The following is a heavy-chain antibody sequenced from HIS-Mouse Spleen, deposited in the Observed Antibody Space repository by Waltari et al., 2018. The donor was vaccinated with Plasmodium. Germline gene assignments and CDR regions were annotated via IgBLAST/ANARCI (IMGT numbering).Heavy chain of an antibody. V-gene: IGHV4-59*01. CDR3: ARDSSWEGYYYGMDV. CDR2: IYYSGST. D-gene: IGHD6-13*01. J-gene: IGHJ6*02. CDR1: GGSLRSYS. Sequence: QVQLQESGPGLVKPSATLSLTCTVSGGSLRSYSWSWIRQPPGKGLEWIGYIYYSGSTNYNPSLKSRVTISVDTSKNQFSLKLSSVTAADTAVYYCARDSSWEGYYYGMDVWGQGTTVTVSS.